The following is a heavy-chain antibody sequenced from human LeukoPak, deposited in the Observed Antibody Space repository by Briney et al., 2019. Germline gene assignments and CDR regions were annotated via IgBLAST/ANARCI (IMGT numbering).Heavy chain of an antibody. CDR3: AREKPLDY. Sequence: GSLRLSCAASGFTFSYYSMNWVRQAPGKGLEWVSFISSSSNYIYYADSLKGRFTISRDNAKNSLYLQMNSLRAEDTAVYYCAREKPLDYWGQGTLVTVSS. V-gene: IGHV3-21*01. CDR2: ISSSSNYI. J-gene: IGHJ4*02. CDR1: GFTFSYYS.